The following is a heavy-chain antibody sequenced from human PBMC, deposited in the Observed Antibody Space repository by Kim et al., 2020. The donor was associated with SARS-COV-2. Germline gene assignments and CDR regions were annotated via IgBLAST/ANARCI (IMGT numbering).Heavy chain of an antibody. D-gene: IGHD2-8*01. J-gene: IGHJ4*02. V-gene: IGHV1-18*01. CDR2: ISPYVDKS. CDR3: TRDFRGFCTNALCSPGAY. Sequence: ASVKVSCKASGYNFINYGIHWVRQAAGQGLEWLGWISPYVDKSSLAQIFQGRVRMTTETSTNTTYLEMWSLSADDTAVYYCTRDFRGFCTNALCSPGAYWGQGSLVTVSS. CDR1: GYNFINYG.